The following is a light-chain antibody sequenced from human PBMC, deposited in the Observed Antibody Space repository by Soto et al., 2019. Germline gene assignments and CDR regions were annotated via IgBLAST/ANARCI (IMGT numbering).Light chain of an antibody. CDR2: EVS. CDR1: SSDVGGYNY. CDR3: SSYTSSSTLYV. Sequence: QSVLTQPASVSGSPGQSITISCTGTSSDVGGYNYVSWYQQHPGKAPKLMIYEVSNRPSGVSNRFSGSKSGNTASLTISALQAEDEADYYCSSYTSSSTLYVFGTGKKVTVL. V-gene: IGLV2-14*01. J-gene: IGLJ1*01.